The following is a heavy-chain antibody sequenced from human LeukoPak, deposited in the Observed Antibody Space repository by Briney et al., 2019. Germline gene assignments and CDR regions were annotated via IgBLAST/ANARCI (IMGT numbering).Heavy chain of an antibody. V-gene: IGHV4-34*01. CDR3: ARQQVRGVITSFDY. J-gene: IGHJ4*02. CDR2: INHTGST. CDR1: GGSFSGYY. Sequence: SETLSLTCAVYGGSFSGYYWSWIRQSPGKGLEWIGEINHTGSTNYNPSLKSRVTISVDTSKNQFSLKMTSVTAADMAVYYCARQQVRGVITSFDYWGQGTLVTVSS. D-gene: IGHD3-10*01.